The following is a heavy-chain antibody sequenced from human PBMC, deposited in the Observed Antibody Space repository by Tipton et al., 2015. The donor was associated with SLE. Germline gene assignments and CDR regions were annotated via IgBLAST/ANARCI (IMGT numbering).Heavy chain of an antibody. CDR3: ASTIAAAGSFYYYYYMDV. V-gene: IGHV4-61*02. CDR2: IYTSGST. CDR1: GGSISSGSYY. J-gene: IGHJ6*03. D-gene: IGHD6-13*01. Sequence: TLSLTCTVSGGSISSGSYYLSWIRQPAGKGLEWIGRIYTSGSTNYNPSLKSRVTISVDTSKNQFSLKLSSVTAADTAVYYCASTIAAAGSFYYYYYMDVWGKGTTVTVSS.